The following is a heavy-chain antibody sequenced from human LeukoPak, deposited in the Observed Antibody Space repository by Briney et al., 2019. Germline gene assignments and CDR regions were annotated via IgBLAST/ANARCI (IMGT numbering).Heavy chain of an antibody. V-gene: IGHV1-46*01. J-gene: IGHJ2*01. CDR3: ARGGWDWYFDL. D-gene: IGHD6-19*01. CDR1: GYTFTSYY. CDR2: INPSGGST. Sequence: ASVKVSCKASGYTFTSYYMHWVRQAPGQGLEWMGIINPSGGSTSYAQKFQGRVTMTRDMSTSTVYVELSSLRSEDTAVYYCARGGWDWYFDLWGRGTLVTVSS.